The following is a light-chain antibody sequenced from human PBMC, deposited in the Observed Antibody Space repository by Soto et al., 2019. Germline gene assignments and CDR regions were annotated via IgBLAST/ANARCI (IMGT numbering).Light chain of an antibody. CDR1: QSVSSSY. CDR3: QQYGTSSPIT. Sequence: EIVLTQSPGTLSLSPGERATLSCRASQSVSSSYLAWYQQKPGQAPRLLIYGASSRASGIPDRFSGSGSGTDFTLTISRLEPEDCAVYYCQQYGTSSPITFGQATRLEIK. V-gene: IGKV3-20*01. CDR2: GAS. J-gene: IGKJ5*01.